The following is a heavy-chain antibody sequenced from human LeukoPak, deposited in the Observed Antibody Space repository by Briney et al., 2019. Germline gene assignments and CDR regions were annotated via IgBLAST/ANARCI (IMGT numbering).Heavy chain of an antibody. CDR2: IVVGSGNT. V-gene: IGHV1-58*01. J-gene: IGHJ4*02. CDR1: GFTFTSSA. Sequence: SVKVSCKASGFTFTSSAVQWVRQARGQRLEWIGWIVVGSGNTNYAQKFQERVAITRDMSTSTAYMELRSLRSDDTAVYYCARDAVGATCMGYWGQGTLVTVSS. CDR3: ARDAVGATCMGY. D-gene: IGHD1-26*01.